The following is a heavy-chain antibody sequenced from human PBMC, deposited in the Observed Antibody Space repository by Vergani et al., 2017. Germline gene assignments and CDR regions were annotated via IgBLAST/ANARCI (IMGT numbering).Heavy chain of an antibody. CDR3: ARGRGYSSGWYVY. J-gene: IGHJ4*02. CDR2: IYYSGST. CDR1: GGSISSYY. V-gene: IGHV4-59*01. Sequence: QVQLQESGPGLVKPSETLSLTCTVSGGSISSYYWSWIRQPPGKGLEWIGYIYYSGSTNYNPSLKSRVTISVDTSKNQFSLQLSSVTAADTAVYYCARGRGYSSGWYVYWGQGTLVTVSS. D-gene: IGHD6-19*01.